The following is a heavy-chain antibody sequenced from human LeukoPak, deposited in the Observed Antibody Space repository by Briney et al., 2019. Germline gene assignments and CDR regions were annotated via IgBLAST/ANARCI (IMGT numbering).Heavy chain of an antibody. D-gene: IGHD1-26*01. CDR2: IGTAGDT. Sequence: GGSLRLSCVGSGFTSIAYALTWVRQATGKGLEWVSAIGTAGDTYYPGSVKGRFTISRENAKNSLYLQMNSLRAGDTAVYYCARGRSGSYLDYWGQGTLVTVSS. V-gene: IGHV3-13*01. CDR3: ARGRSGSYLDY. J-gene: IGHJ4*02. CDR1: GFTSIAYA.